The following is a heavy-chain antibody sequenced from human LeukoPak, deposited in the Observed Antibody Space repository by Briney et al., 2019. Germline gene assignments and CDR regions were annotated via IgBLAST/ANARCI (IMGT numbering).Heavy chain of an antibody. D-gene: IGHD2-21*02. CDR3: ARGRPLAYCGGDCYDWFDP. CDR2: IYHSGST. V-gene: IGHV4-30-2*01. J-gene: IGHJ5*02. CDR1: GGSISSGGYS. Sequence: SETLSLTCAVSGGSISSGGYSWSWIRQPPGKGLEWIGYIYHSGSTYYNPSLKSRVTISVDRSKNQFSLKLSSVTAADTAVYYCARGRPLAYCGGDCYDWFDPWGQGTLVTVSS.